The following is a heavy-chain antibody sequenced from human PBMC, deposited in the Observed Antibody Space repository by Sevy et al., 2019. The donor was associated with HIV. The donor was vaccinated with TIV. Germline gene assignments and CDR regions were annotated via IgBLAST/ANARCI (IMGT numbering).Heavy chain of an antibody. V-gene: IGHV3-30-3*01. CDR3: ARDQHDYAGNIRPGWFDP. J-gene: IGHJ5*02. Sequence: GGSLRLSCAASGVTFSSYAMHWVRQAPGKGLEWVAVISYDGSNKYYADSVKGRFTISRDNSKKTVYLQMNSLRVEDTAVYYCARDQHDYAGNIRPGWFDPWGQGALVTVSS. CDR1: GVTFSSYA. CDR2: ISYDGSNK. D-gene: IGHD4-17*01.